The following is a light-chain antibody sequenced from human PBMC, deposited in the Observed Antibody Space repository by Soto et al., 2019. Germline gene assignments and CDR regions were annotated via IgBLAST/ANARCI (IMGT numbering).Light chain of an antibody. CDR3: QQASTSPHT. Sequence: DIQMTQSPSSVSASVGDRVTIACRASQGISSWFACYQQKPGKAPKLLIYAASSLQSGVQSRFSGSGSGADLTPPSSILQPENFATYYCQQASTSPHTCGQGTKLEIK. J-gene: IGKJ2*01. V-gene: IGKV1-12*01. CDR1: QGISSW. CDR2: AAS.